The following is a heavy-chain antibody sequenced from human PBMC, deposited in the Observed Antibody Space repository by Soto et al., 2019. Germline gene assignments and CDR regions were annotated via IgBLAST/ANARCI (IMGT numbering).Heavy chain of an antibody. CDR3: ARDTSRGEYDY. D-gene: IGHD3-10*01. V-gene: IGHV1-18*01. J-gene: IGHJ4*02. Sequence: QVQLVQSGAEVKKPGASVKVSFKASGYTFTSYGISWVRQAPGQGLEWMGWINVYNGNTNYAQKLQGRVTMTTDTSTSTAYLDLKSLRSDDTAVYFCARDTSRGEYDYWGQGTLVTASS. CDR1: GYTFTSYG. CDR2: INVYNGNT.